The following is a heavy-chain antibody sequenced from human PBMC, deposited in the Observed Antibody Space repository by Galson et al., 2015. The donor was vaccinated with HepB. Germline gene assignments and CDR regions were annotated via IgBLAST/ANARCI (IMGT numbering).Heavy chain of an antibody. Sequence: SLRLSCAASGFTFSSYSMNWVRQAPGKGLEWVSSISSSSSYIYYADSVKGRFTISRDNAKNSLYLQMNSLRAEDTAVYYCARDLGSSWPYYYYGMDVWGQGTTVTVSS. CDR3: ARDLGSSWPYYYYGMDV. D-gene: IGHD6-6*01. CDR2: ISSSSSYI. J-gene: IGHJ6*02. V-gene: IGHV3-21*01. CDR1: GFTFSSYS.